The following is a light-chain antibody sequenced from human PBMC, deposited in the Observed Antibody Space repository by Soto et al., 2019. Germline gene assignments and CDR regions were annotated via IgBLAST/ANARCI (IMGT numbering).Light chain of an antibody. J-gene: IGKJ1*01. CDR2: GAS. Sequence: EIVLTQSPGTLSLSPGERATLSCRASQSVSNNYLAWYQQKPGQAPRLLIYGASSRAIHTPDRFSGSGSGTDFTLTISGLEPEDFAVYYCQHFGNSLWTFGQGTKVDIK. CDR3: QHFGNSLWT. V-gene: IGKV3-20*01. CDR1: QSVSNNY.